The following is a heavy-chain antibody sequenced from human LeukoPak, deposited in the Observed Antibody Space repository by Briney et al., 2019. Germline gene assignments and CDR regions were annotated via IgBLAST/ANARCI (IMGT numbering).Heavy chain of an antibody. V-gene: IGHV4-59*09. Sequence: LEWVGYIYYSGSTNYNPSLKSRVTISIDTSKNQFSLKLSSVTAADTAVYYCARGTAVAGTWGQGALVTVSS. CDR2: IYYSGST. CDR3: ARGTAVAGT. J-gene: IGHJ5*02. D-gene: IGHD6-19*01.